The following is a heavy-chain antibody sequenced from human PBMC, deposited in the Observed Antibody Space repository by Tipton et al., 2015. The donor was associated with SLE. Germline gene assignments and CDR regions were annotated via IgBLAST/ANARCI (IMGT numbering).Heavy chain of an antibody. D-gene: IGHD6-19*01. Sequence: TLSLTCTVSGGSISSYYWSWIRQPPGKGLEWIGEINHSGSTNHNPSLKSRVTISVDTSKNQLSLKLSAVTAADTAVYYCASSLYSSGWYGGYYFDYWGQGTLVTFSS. CDR1: GGSISSYY. V-gene: IGHV4-34*01. CDR2: INHSGST. CDR3: ASSLYSSGWYGGYYFDY. J-gene: IGHJ4*02.